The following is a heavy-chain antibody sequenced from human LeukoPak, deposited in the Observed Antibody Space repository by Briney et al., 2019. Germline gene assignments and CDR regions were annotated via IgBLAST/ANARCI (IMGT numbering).Heavy chain of an antibody. D-gene: IGHD3-16*01. J-gene: IGHJ4*02. CDR2: ISGSGGST. V-gene: IGHV3-23*01. Sequence: ETLSLTCAVYGFSFSGYYWSWVRQAPGKGLEWVSAISGSGGSTYYADSVKGRFTISRDNSKNTLYLQMNSLRAEDTAVYYCGRERALITFGGVRGQGTLVTVSS. CDR3: GRERALITFGGV. CDR1: GFSFSGYY.